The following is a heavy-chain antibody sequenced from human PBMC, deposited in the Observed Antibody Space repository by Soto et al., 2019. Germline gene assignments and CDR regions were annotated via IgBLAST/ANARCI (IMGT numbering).Heavy chain of an antibody. V-gene: IGHV4-59*01. Sequence: SETLSLTCTVSGGSIGSYYWSWIRQPPGKGLEWIGYIYYSGSTNYNPSLKSRVTISVDTSKNQFSLKLSSVTAADTAVYYCARDTPVATGFDYWGRGTLVTVSS. D-gene: IGHD5-12*01. J-gene: IGHJ4*02. CDR2: IYYSGST. CDR1: GGSIGSYY. CDR3: ARDTPVATGFDY.